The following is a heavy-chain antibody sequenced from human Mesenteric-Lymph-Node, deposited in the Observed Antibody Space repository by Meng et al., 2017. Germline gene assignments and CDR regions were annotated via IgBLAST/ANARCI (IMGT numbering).Heavy chain of an antibody. CDR3: AKVWAPWLNGPTIFDS. J-gene: IGHJ4*02. Sequence: GGSLRLSCAASGFTFSSYAMHWVRQAPGKGLEWVAVISYDGSNKYYADSVKGRFTISRDNSKSTLYLQMNSLRAEDTAIYYCAKVWAPWLNGPTIFDSWGQGALVTVSS. CDR1: GFTFSSYA. CDR2: ISYDGSNK. D-gene: IGHD6-19*01. V-gene: IGHV3-30*07.